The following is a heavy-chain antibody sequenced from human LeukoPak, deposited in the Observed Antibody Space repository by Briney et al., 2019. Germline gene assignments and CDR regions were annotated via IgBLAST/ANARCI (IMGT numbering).Heavy chain of an antibody. CDR2: INHSGST. Sequence: PSETLSLTCAVYGGSFSGYYWSWIRQPPGKGLEWIGEINHSGSTNHNPSLKSRVTISVDTSKNQFSLKLSSVTAADTAVYYCAKDRVSSSWYTAQFGDAFDIWGQGTMVTVSS. CDR3: AKDRVSSSWYTAQFGDAFDI. D-gene: IGHD6-13*01. V-gene: IGHV4-34*01. CDR1: GGSFSGYY. J-gene: IGHJ3*02.